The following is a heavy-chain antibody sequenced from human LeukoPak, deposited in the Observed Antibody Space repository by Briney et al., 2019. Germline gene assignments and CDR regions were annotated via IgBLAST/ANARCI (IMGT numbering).Heavy chain of an antibody. CDR3: AREAVNYDSSGYYTFDY. V-gene: IGHV4-30-4*08. J-gene: IGHJ4*02. Sequence: LRLSCAASGFTFSSYFMNWVRQPPGKGLEWIGYIYYSGSTYYNPSLKSRVTISVDTSKNQFSLKLSSVTAADTAVYYCAREAVNYDSSGYYTFDYWGQGTLVTVSS. D-gene: IGHD3-22*01. CDR2: IYYSGST. CDR1: GFTFSSYF.